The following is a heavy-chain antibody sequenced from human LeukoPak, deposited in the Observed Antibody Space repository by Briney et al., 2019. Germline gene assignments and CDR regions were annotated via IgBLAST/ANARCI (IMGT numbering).Heavy chain of an antibody. J-gene: IGHJ4*02. CDR2: ISAYNGNT. V-gene: IGHV1-18*01. CDR3: ARSLYYDILTGPVRGGSYFDY. CDR1: GYTFTSYG. D-gene: IGHD3-9*01. Sequence: ASVKVSCKASGYTFTSYGISWVRQAPGQGLEWMGWISAYNGNTNYAQKLQGRVTMTTDTSTSTAYMELRSLRSDDTAVYYCARSLYYDILTGPVRGGSYFDYWGQGTLVTVSS.